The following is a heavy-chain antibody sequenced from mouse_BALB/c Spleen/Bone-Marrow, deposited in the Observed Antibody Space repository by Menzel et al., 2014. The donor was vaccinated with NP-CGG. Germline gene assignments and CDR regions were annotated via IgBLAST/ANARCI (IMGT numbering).Heavy chain of an antibody. Sequence: QFPLPQSDAELVKPRASVMISCKASGYTFTDRAIHWVKQKPDQGLEWIGSISPGHDNIKYNEKFEGKATLTADRSSNTADMHLNNLTSEDSAVYWGVLDGSRCLSDARDYWGQGNAGTGSS. CDR1: GYTFTDRA. D-gene: IGHD1-1*01. CDR3: VLDGSRCLSDARDY. J-gene: IGHJ4*01. V-gene: IGHV1S53*02. CDR2: ISPGHDNI.